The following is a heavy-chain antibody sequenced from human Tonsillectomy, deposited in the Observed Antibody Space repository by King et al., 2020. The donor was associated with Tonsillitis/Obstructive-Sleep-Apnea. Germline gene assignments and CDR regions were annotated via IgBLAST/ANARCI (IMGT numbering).Heavy chain of an antibody. J-gene: IGHJ4*02. V-gene: IGHV3-53*01. D-gene: IGHD6-25*01. CDR1: GFTVSSNY. CDR3: AIARSARYFDY. CDR2: IYSGGST. Sequence: VQLVESGGGLIQPGGSLRLSCAASGFTVSSNYMSWVRQAPGKGLEWVSVIYSGGSTYYADSVKGRFTISRDNYKNTLYLQMNSLRAEDTAVYYCAIARSARYFDYWGQGTLVTASS.